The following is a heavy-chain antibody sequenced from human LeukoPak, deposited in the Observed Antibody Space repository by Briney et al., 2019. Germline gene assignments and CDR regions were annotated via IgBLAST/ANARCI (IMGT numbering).Heavy chain of an antibody. CDR3: AVTRRGSSGWYAGENWFDP. CDR2: ISSSSSYI. Sequence: GGSLRLSCAASGFTFRSYSMNWVRQAPGKGLEWVSSISSSSSYIYYADSVKGRFTISRDNAKNSLYLQMNSLRAEDTDVYYCAVTRRGSSGWYAGENWFDPWGQGTLVTVSS. J-gene: IGHJ5*02. D-gene: IGHD6-19*01. CDR1: GFTFRSYS. V-gene: IGHV3-21*01.